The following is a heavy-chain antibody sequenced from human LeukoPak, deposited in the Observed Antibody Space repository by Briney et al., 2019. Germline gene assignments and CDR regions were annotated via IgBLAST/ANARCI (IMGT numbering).Heavy chain of an antibody. V-gene: IGHV4-4*07. Sequence: ASETLSLTCTVSGGSISSYYWSWIRQPAGKGLEWIGRIYTSGSTNYNPSLKSRVTMPVDTSKNQFSLKLSSVTAADTAVYYCARSQYCSGGSCYKVIWYFALWGRGTLVTVSS. CDR1: GGSISSYY. CDR3: ARSQYCSGGSCYKVIWYFAL. CDR2: IYTSGST. J-gene: IGHJ2*01. D-gene: IGHD2-15*01.